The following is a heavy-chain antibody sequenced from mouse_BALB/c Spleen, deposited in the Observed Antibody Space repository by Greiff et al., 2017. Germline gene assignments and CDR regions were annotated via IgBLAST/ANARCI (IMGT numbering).Heavy chain of an antibody. V-gene: IGHV5-17*02. D-gene: IGHD2-10*01. CDR3: ARASYYGNYDY. Sequence: EVQGVESGGGLVQPGGSRKLSCAASGFTFSSFGMHWVRQAPEKGLEWVAYISSGSSTIYYADTVKGRFTISRDNPKNTLFLQMTSLRSEDTAMYYCARASYYGNYDYWGQGTTLTVSS. J-gene: IGHJ2*01. CDR2: ISSGSSTI. CDR1: GFTFSSFG.